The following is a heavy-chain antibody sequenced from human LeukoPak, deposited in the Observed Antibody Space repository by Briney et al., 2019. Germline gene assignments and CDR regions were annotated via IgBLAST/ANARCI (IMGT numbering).Heavy chain of an antibody. Sequence: GASVKVSCKASGYTFTSYYMHWVRQAPGQGLEWMGIINPSGGSTSYAQKFQGRVTMTRDTSTSTVYMELSSLRSEDTAVYYCARSNYYYDSSGYPGHWGQGTLVTVSS. CDR2: INPSGGST. J-gene: IGHJ4*02. D-gene: IGHD3-22*01. CDR1: GYTFTSYY. CDR3: ARSNYYYDSSGYPGH. V-gene: IGHV1-46*01.